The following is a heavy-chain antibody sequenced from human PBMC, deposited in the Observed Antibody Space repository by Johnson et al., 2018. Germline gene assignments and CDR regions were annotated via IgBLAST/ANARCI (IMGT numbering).Heavy chain of an antibody. CDR1: GFTFSSYG. V-gene: IGHV3-30*03. CDR3: ARDSCSGGSCYSFYYYYYMDV. CDR2: ISYDGTKK. Sequence: QVQLVQSGGGVVQXGRSXRLXCAASGFTFSSYGIHWVRQAPGKGLEWVAVISYDGTKKYYADSVKGRFPIPSDNSKTPLYPQVNSLRAEDTAGYYCARDSCSGGSCYSFYYYYYMDVWGKGTTVTVSS. J-gene: IGHJ6*03. D-gene: IGHD2-15*01.